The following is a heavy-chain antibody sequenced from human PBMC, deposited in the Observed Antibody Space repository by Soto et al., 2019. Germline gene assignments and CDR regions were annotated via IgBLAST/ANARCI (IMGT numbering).Heavy chain of an antibody. CDR1: GGSISSCGYY. CDR3: ARDRPYGYNYYYGMDV. D-gene: IGHD3-10*01. V-gene: IGHV4-31*03. Sequence: SETLSLTCTVSGGSISSCGYYWSWIRQHPVKGLEWIGYIYYTGSTYYNPSLKSRVTISVDTSKNQFSLTLSSVSAADTAVYYCARDRPYGYNYYYGMDVWGQGTTVTSP. J-gene: IGHJ6*02. CDR2: IYYTGST.